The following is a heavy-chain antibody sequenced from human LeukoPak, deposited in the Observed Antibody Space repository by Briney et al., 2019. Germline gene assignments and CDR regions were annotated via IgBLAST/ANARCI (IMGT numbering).Heavy chain of an antibody. CDR2: IKQDGSEK. V-gene: IGHV3-7*01. CDR3: ARDRAGGYDWLADY. D-gene: IGHD5-12*01. Sequence: PGGSLRLSCAASGFTFSSYWMSWVRQAPGKGLEWVANIKQDGSEKYYVDSVKGRFTISRDNAKNSLYLQMNSLRAEDTAVYYCARDRAGGYDWLADYWGQGTLVTVSS. CDR1: GFTFSSYW. J-gene: IGHJ4*02.